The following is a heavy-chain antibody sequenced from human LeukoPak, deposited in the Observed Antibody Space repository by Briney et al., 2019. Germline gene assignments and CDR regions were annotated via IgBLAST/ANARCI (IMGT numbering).Heavy chain of an antibody. CDR3: AKARGEDFWRVYYGGYGMDG. J-gene: IGHJ6*01. Sequence: GGSPRLSSADSGITLTSYAMRCVCPAPREGREWVSPLRGSVGSLYYAVSVKGRFTISRENSKNTLYLQMNSLRAEDTAVYYCAKARGEDFWRVYYGGYGMDGWGQGSTVTVSS. CDR2: LRGSVGSL. CDR1: GITLTSYA. V-gene: IGHV3-23*01. D-gene: IGHD3-3*01.